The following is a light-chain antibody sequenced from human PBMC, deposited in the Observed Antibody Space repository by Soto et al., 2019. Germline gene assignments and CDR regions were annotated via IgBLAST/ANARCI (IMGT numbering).Light chain of an antibody. Sequence: EIVLTQSPGTLSLSPGERATLSCRASQSVSSNYLTWYQQKPGQAPSLLIYGASSRATGIPDRFSGSGSGTDFTLTISRLEPEDFAVYYCQQYGSSPFTFVPGTKVAFK. J-gene: IGKJ3*01. CDR1: QSVSSNY. V-gene: IGKV3-20*01. CDR3: QQYGSSPFT. CDR2: GAS.